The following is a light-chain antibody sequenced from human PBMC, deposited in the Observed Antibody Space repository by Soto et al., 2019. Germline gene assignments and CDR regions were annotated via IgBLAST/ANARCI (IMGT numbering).Light chain of an antibody. CDR1: SSNIGSNT. Sequence: QSVLTQPPSASGTPGQRVTISCSGSSSNIGSNTVNWYQQLPGTAPKLLIYSNNQRPSGVPDRFSGSKSGISASLAISGLQSEDEADYYCQSYDNSLSGSWVFGGGTKLTVL. J-gene: IGLJ3*02. CDR3: QSYDNSLSGSWV. CDR2: SNN. V-gene: IGLV1-44*01.